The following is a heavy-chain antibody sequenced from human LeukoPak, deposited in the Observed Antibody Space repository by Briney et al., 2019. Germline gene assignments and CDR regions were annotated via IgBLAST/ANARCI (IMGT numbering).Heavy chain of an antibody. CDR1: GGSFSGYC. CDR2: TNHSGST. Sequence: SETLSLTCAVYGGSFSGYCWSWIRQPPGKGLEWIGETNHSGSTNYNPSLKSRVTISVDTSKNQFSLKLSSVTAADTAVYYCARARIYGSGSYGYWGQGTLVTVSS. V-gene: IGHV4-34*01. CDR3: ARARIYGSGSYGY. D-gene: IGHD3-10*01. J-gene: IGHJ4*02.